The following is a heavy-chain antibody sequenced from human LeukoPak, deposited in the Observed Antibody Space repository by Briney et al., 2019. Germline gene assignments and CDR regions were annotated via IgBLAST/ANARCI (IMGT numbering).Heavy chain of an antibody. CDR2: ISVGVGST. CDR3: AQRELSVIY. Sequence: GGSLRLSCAASGSTLTKYAMSWVRQAPGKGLEWVSAISVGVGSTYYADSAKGRFTISRDSSKNTLFLQMNSLRAEDTAVYYCAQRELSVIYWGQGTLVTVSS. J-gene: IGHJ4*02. D-gene: IGHD3-10*01. V-gene: IGHV3-23*01. CDR1: GSTLTKYA.